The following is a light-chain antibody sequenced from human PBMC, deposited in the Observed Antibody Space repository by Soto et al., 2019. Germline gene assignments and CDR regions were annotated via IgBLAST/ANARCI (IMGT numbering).Light chain of an antibody. CDR3: QQLNSYPIT. J-gene: IGKJ5*01. V-gene: IGKV1-9*01. CDR2: GAS. CDR1: QVISTS. Sequence: ESVTITCRASQVISTSLAWYQVKPGKAPKLLIYGASTRATGIPARFSGSGSGTDFTLTISSLQPEDFATYYCQQLNSYPITFGQGTRLEIK.